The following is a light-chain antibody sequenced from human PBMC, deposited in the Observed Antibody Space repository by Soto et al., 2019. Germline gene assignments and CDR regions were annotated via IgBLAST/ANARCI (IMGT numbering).Light chain of an antibody. J-gene: IGKJ1*01. V-gene: IGKV3-11*01. CDR1: QNIRTY. CDR2: DVS. Sequence: IVLTQSPATLSLSAMKRATLSCRASQNIRTYLLWYQQMPGQAPRLLIYDVSNRATGIPARFSGSGSGTDFTPPISSLEPEDFAVYYCQQRSNWPRTLGQGTKVDIK. CDR3: QQRSNWPRT.